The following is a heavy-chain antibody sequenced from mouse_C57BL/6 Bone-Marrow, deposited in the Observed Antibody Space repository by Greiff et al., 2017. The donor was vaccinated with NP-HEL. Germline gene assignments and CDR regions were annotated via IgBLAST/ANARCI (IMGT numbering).Heavy chain of an antibody. CDR3: ARGEGYQFFYYSMDD. CDR2: ISDGGSYT. CDR1: GFTFSSYA. D-gene: IGHD2-2*01. V-gene: IGHV5-4*03. J-gene: IGHJ4*01. Sequence: EVKLVESGGGLVKPGGSLKLSCAASGFTFSSYAMSWVRQTPEKRLEWVATISDGGSYTYYPVTVTGRFTISRVAARNKLYLQMSHLKSEDTAMYYCARGEGYQFFYYSMDDWGQGTSVTGSS.